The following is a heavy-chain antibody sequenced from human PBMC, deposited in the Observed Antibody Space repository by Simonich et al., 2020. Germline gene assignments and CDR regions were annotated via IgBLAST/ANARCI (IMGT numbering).Heavy chain of an antibody. CDR1: GYTFTSYD. CDR2: KKPNSGNT. D-gene: IGHD2-2*01. Sequence: QVQLVQSGAEVKKPGASVKVSCKASGYTFTSYDINWVRQATGQGLGGMGWKKPNSGNTSYAQKFQGRVTMTRTTSISTAYMELSSLRSEDTAVYYCRFFVVVPAAKADAFDIWGQGTMVTVSS. J-gene: IGHJ3*02. CDR3: RFFVVVPAAKADAFDI. V-gene: IGHV1-8*01.